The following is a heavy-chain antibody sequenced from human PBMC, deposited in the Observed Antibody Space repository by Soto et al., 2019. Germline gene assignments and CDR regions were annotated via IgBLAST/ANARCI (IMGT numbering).Heavy chain of an antibody. CDR3: AKDGILEWLRFEGPDLYYYYYGMDV. D-gene: IGHD3-3*01. J-gene: IGHJ6*02. V-gene: IGHV3-23*01. CDR2: ISGSGGST. Sequence: GGSLRLSCAASGFTFSSYAMSWVRQAPGKGLEWVSAISGSGGSTYYADSVKGRFTISRDNSKNTLYLQMNSLRAEGTAVYYCAKDGILEWLRFEGPDLYYYYYGMDVWGQGTTVTVSS. CDR1: GFTFSSYA.